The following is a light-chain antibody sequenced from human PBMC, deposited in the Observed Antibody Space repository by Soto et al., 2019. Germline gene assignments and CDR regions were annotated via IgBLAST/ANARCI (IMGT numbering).Light chain of an antibody. V-gene: IGKV1-9*01. Sequence: DIQVTMSPSVVSASVGDRVTITCRASQDISSYLAWYQQKPGRAPELLIHGAHSLHSGVPSRFSGSGSGTEFSLTISSLQPEDFATYYCQQLNIYPLPFCGGGKVDIK. CDR3: QQLNIYPLP. J-gene: IGKJ4*01. CDR2: GAH. CDR1: QDISSY.